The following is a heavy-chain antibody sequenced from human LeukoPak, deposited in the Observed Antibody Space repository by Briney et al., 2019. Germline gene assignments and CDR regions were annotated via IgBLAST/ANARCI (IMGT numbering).Heavy chain of an antibody. V-gene: IGHV3-48*04. Sequence: QSGGSLRLSCAASGFTFSSYWMSWVRQAPGKGLAWVSYISSSGSTIYYADSVKGRFTISRDNAKNSLYLQMNSLRAEDTAVYYCARDSESGWSDYWGQGTLVTVSS. CDR2: ISSSGSTI. J-gene: IGHJ4*02. CDR1: GFTFSSYW. D-gene: IGHD6-19*01. CDR3: ARDSESGWSDY.